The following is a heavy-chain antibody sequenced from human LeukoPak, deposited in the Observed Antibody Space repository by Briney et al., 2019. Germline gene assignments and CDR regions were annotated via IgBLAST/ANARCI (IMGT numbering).Heavy chain of an antibody. J-gene: IGHJ4*02. V-gene: IGHV3-9*01. Sequence: GGSLRLSCAASGFTFDDYAMHWVRQAPGKGLEWVSGISWNSGSIGYADSVKGRFTISRDNAKNSLYLQMNSLRPEDTALYYCAKGRYSGSYTGGFDYWGQGTLVTVSS. D-gene: IGHD1-26*01. CDR3: AKGRYSGSYTGGFDY. CDR2: ISWNSGSI. CDR1: GFTFDDYA.